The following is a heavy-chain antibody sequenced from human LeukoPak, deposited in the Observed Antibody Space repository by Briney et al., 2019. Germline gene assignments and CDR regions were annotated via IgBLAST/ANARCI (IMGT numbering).Heavy chain of an antibody. V-gene: IGHV3-74*01. J-gene: IGHJ3*02. Sequence: GGSLRLSCAASGFTFSNYWMHWVRQAPGKGLVWVSRINSDGINTSYADSVKGRFTISRDNSKNTLNLQMNSLRADDTAVYYCAKDSGFAYSSSWYRVDAFDIWGQGTMVTVSS. CDR1: GFTFSNYW. CDR2: INSDGINT. D-gene: IGHD6-13*01. CDR3: AKDSGFAYSSSWYRVDAFDI.